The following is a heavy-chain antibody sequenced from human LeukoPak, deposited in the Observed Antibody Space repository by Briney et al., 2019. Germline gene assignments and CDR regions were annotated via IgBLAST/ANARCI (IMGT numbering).Heavy chain of an antibody. J-gene: IGHJ5*02. Sequence: GGSLRLSCAASGFTFNDYGMSWVRQAPGKGLEWVSCINWNGGSTGYADSVKGRFTISRDNAKNTLYLQMNSLRAEDTALYHCARDEVVRGVNWFDPWGQGTLVTVSS. CDR3: ARDEVVRGVNWFDP. D-gene: IGHD3-10*01. V-gene: IGHV3-20*01. CDR1: GFTFNDYG. CDR2: INWNGGST.